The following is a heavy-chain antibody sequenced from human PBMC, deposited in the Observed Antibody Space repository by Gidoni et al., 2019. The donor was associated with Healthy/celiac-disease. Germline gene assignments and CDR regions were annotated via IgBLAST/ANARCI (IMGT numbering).Heavy chain of an antibody. CDR1: GFPLSSYA. D-gene: IGHD6-19*01. J-gene: IGHJ4*02. Sequence: EVQLLESGGGLVQPGGSLRLSCSASGFPLSSYAMSWVRQAPGKGLAWVSAISGSGGSTYYADSVKGRFTISRDNSKNTLYLQMNSLRAEDTAVYYCAKDSIETGYSSGWGQGTLVTVSS. CDR3: AKDSIETGYSSG. CDR2: ISGSGGST. V-gene: IGHV3-23*01.